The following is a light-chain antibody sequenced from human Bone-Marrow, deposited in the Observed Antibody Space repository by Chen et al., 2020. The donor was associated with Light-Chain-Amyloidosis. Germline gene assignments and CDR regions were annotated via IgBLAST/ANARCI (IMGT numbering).Light chain of an antibody. CDR3: SSYTITNTLV. CDR2: EVT. J-gene: IGLJ1*01. V-gene: IGLV2-14*01. Sequence: QSALTQPASVSGSPGQSITISCTGTSSDVGGDNLVSWYQQHPDKAPKLMIYEVTNRPSWVPDRFSGSKSDNTASLAISGLQTEDDADYFFSSYTITNTLVFGSGTRVTVL. CDR1: SSDVGGDNL.